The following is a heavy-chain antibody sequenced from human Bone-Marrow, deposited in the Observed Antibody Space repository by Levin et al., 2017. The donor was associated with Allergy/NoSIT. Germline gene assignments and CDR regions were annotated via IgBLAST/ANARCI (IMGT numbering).Heavy chain of an antibody. D-gene: IGHD4-23*01. CDR1: GFTFSNFG. J-gene: IGHJ4*02. CDR3: ARHDYGGNSGDY. V-gene: IGHV3-48*04. CDR2: IGTSSSTI. Sequence: SCAASGFTFSNFGMNWVRQGPGKGLEWISYIGTSSSTIYYADSVRGRFTVSRDNAKDSLYLQMNSLRAEDTAVYYCARHDYGGNSGDYWGQGTLVTVSS.